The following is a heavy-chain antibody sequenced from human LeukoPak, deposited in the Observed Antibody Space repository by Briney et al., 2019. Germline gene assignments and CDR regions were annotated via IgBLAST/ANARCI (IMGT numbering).Heavy chain of an antibody. V-gene: IGHV4-34*01. CDR2: INHSGST. CDR3: ARKQLERRGPFDY. D-gene: IGHD1-1*01. J-gene: IGHJ4*02. CDR1: GGSFSDYY. Sequence: SETLSLTCAVYGGSFSDYYWSWIRQPPGKGLEWIGEINHSGSTNYNPSLKSRVTISVDTSKNQFSLKLSSVTAADTAVYYCARKQLERRGPFDYWGQGTLVTVSS.